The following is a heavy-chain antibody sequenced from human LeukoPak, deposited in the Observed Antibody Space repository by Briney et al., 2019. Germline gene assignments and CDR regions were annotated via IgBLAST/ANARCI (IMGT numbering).Heavy chain of an antibody. CDR3: AKDIDNSSGWDDAFDI. CDR1: GFTFSSYA. J-gene: IGHJ3*02. V-gene: IGHV3-23*01. CDR2: ISGSGGST. Sequence: PGGSLRLSCAASGFTFSSYAMSWVRQAPGKGLEWVSAISGSGGSTYYADSVKGRFTISRDNSKNTLYLQMNSLRAEDTALYYCAKDIDNSSGWDDAFDIWGQGTMVTVSS. D-gene: IGHD6-19*01.